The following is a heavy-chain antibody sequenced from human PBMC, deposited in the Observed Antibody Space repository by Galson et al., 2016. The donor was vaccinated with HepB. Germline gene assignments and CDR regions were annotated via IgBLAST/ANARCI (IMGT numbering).Heavy chain of an antibody. CDR2: INPNSGGT. J-gene: IGHJ4*02. V-gene: IGHV1-2*02. CDR3: ARHRLPLLRFFGSCYFDN. CDR1: GYTFTDYY. Sequence: SVKVSCKASGYTFTDYYMHWVRQAPGQGLEWMGCINPNSGGTNYAQKFQGRVTMTRDTSISTAYMELSRLRSDDTAVYYCARHRLPLLRFFGSCYFDNWGQGTLVTVSS. D-gene: IGHD3-3*01.